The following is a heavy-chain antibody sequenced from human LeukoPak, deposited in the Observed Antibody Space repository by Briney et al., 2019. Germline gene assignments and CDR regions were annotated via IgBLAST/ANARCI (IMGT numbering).Heavy chain of an antibody. Sequence: GGSLRLSCVVSGFTFRSYAMSWVRQAPGKGLEWVSAISGSGGSTYDADSVKGRSTISRDNSKNTLYLQMNSLRVEDTAVYYCAKPSSGYTSFHIWGQGTMVTVSS. V-gene: IGHV3-23*01. D-gene: IGHD3-22*01. CDR3: AKPSSGYTSFHI. CDR1: GFTFRSYA. J-gene: IGHJ3*02. CDR2: ISGSGGST.